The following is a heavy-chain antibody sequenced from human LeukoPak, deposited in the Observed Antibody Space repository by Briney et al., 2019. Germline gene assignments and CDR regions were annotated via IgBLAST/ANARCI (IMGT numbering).Heavy chain of an antibody. D-gene: IGHD5-24*01. CDR3: ARERVGDGYNPFYYYYGMDV. CDR1: GFTFNNYW. J-gene: IGHJ6*02. Sequence: PGGSLRLSCAASGFTFNNYWMWWVRQAPGEGLEWVSVIYSGGSTYYADSVKGRFTISRDNSKNTLYLQMNSLRAEDTAVYYCARERVGDGYNPFYYYYGMDVWGQGTTVTVSS. V-gene: IGHV3-53*01. CDR2: IYSGGST.